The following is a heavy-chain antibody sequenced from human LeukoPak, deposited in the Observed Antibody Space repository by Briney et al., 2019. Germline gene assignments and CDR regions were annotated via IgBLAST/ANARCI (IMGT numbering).Heavy chain of an antibody. CDR2: IYYSGST. Sequence: SETLSLTCTVSGGSISSYYWSWIRQPPGKGLEWIGYIYYSGSTNYNPSLKSRVTISVDTSKNQFSLKLSSVTAADTAVYYCARGPYGYSSGWYNYWGQGTLVTVSS. CDR3: ARGPYGYSSGWYNY. D-gene: IGHD6-19*01. J-gene: IGHJ4*02. CDR1: GGSISSYY. V-gene: IGHV4-59*12.